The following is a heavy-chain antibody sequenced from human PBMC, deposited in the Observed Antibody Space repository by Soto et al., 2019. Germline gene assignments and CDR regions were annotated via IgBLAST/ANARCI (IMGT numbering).Heavy chain of an antibody. J-gene: IGHJ4*02. Sequence: GGSLRLSCAASGFTFSSYAMSWVRQAPGKGLEWVSAISGSGGSTYYADSENGRFTISRDNSKNTLNLQSNSLRAEDTSLYYCAKEELLWFGELLSRFDYWGQGTLVTVSS. D-gene: IGHD3-10*01. V-gene: IGHV3-23*01. CDR1: GFTFSSYA. CDR2: ISGSGGST. CDR3: AKEELLWFGELLSRFDY.